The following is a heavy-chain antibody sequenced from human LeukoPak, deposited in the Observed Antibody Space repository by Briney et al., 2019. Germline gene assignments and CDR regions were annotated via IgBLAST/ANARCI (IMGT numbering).Heavy chain of an antibody. CDR3: ARARGFWSGYLLDAFDI. Sequence: ASVKVSCKASGYTFTGYYMHWVRQAPGQGLEWMGWINPNSGRTNYAQKFQGRVTMTRDTSISTAYMELSRLRSDDTAVYYCARARGFWSGYLLDAFDIWGQGTMVTVSS. D-gene: IGHD3-3*01. V-gene: IGHV1-2*02. CDR2: INPNSGRT. J-gene: IGHJ3*02. CDR1: GYTFTGYY.